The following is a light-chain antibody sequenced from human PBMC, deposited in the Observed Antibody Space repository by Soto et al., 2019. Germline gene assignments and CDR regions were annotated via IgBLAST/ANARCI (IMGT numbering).Light chain of an antibody. Sequence: AIQLTQSPSSLSASVGDRVTITGRASQGISSSLARYQQTPGKAPKLLIYDAASVESGVPSRFSGSGSGTDFTLTIRSLQPADFATYYCQQLNSYPTTVGQGKRLEI. CDR1: QGISSS. V-gene: IGKV1-13*02. CDR2: DAA. CDR3: QQLNSYPTT. J-gene: IGKJ5*01.